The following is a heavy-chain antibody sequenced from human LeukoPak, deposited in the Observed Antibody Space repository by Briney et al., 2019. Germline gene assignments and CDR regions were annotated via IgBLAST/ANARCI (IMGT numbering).Heavy chain of an antibody. Sequence: ASVRVSCKASGYTFTGYYMHWVRQAPGQGLEWMGWIDPNSGGTNYAQKFQGRVTMTRDTSISTAYMELSRLRSDDTAVYYCARVSSSWRFDPWGQGTLVTVSS. CDR2: IDPNSGGT. CDR1: GYTFTGYY. V-gene: IGHV1-2*02. CDR3: ARVSSSWRFDP. D-gene: IGHD6-13*01. J-gene: IGHJ5*02.